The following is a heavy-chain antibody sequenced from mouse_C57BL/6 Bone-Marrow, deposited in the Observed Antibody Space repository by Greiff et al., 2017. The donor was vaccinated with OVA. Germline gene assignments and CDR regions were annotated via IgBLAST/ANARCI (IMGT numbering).Heavy chain of an antibody. Sequence: VQLQQSGPELVKPGDSVKISCKASGYSFTGYFMNWVMQSHGKSLEWIGRINPYNGDTFYNQKFKGKATLTVDKSSSTAHMELRSLTSEDSAVYYCAREREKIYYDHFDYWGQGTTLTVSS. CDR2: INPYNGDT. CDR1: GYSFTGYF. D-gene: IGHD2-4*01. J-gene: IGHJ2*01. CDR3: AREREKIYYDHFDY. V-gene: IGHV1-20*01.